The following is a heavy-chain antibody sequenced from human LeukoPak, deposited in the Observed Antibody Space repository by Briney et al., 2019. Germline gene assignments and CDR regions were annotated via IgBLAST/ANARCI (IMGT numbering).Heavy chain of an antibody. CDR1: GFTFSDYY. CDR3: ARESPVRYYYGMDV. Sequence: PGGSLRLSCAASGFTFSDYYMTWIRQAPGKGLEWVSYISSSGSSIYYADSVKGRFTISRDNAKNSLYLQMNSLRAEDTAVYYCARESPVRYYYGMDVWGQGTTVTVSS. J-gene: IGHJ6*02. D-gene: IGHD2-8*01. V-gene: IGHV3-11*01. CDR2: ISSSGSSI.